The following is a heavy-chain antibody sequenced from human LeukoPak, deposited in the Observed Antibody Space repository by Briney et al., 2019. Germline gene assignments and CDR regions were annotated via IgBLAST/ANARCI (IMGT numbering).Heavy chain of an antibody. CDR1: GYTFTDYY. CDR3: ARVAHYYDFWSGYYYYYYMDV. CDR2: MNPNSGNT. V-gene: IGHV1-8*03. D-gene: IGHD3-3*01. J-gene: IGHJ6*03. Sequence: ASVKVSCKASGYTFTDYYIHWVRQAPGQGLEWMGWMNPNSGNTGYAQKFQGRVTITRNTSISTAYMELSSLRSEDTAVYYCARVAHYYDFWSGYYYYYYMDVWGRGTTVTVSS.